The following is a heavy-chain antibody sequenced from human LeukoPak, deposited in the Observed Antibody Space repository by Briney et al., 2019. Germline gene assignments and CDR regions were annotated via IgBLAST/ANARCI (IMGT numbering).Heavy chain of an antibody. CDR2: FDPEDGET. J-gene: IGHJ4*02. CDR3: STIVYDSSGYYYGY. Sequence: ASVKVSCKVSGYTLTELSMHWVRQAPGKGLEWMGGFDPEDGETIYAQKFQGRVTMTEDTSTDTAYMELSSLRSEDTAVYYCSTIVYDSSGYYYGYWGQGTLVTVSS. D-gene: IGHD3-22*01. V-gene: IGHV1-24*01. CDR1: GYTLTELS.